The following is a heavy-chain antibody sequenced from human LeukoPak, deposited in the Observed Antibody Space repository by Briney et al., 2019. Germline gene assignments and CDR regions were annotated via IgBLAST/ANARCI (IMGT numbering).Heavy chain of an antibody. CDR1: GYTFTGYY. D-gene: IGHD2-15*01. CDR3: ARDRGYCSGGSCYDYYYYMDV. CDR2: INPNGGGT. J-gene: IGHJ6*03. V-gene: IGHV1-2*06. Sequence: ASVKVSFKASGYTFTGYYMHWVRQAPGQGLEWMGRINPNGGGTNYAQKFQGRVTMTRDTSISTAYMELSRLRSDDTAVYYCARDRGYCSGGSCYDYYYYMDVWGKGTTVTVSS.